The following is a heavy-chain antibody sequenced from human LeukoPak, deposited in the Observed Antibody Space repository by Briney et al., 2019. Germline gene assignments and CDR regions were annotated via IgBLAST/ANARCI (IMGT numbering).Heavy chain of an antibody. CDR1: GFTFSSYA. Sequence: GGSLRLSCAASGFTFSSYAIHWVRQAPGKGLEWVAVISSDGSNKYYADSVRGRFTISRDNSKSTLYLQMNSLRAEDTALYYCAGPGYSSSWATFDYWGQGTQVTVSS. D-gene: IGHD6-13*01. V-gene: IGHV3-30-3*01. CDR2: ISSDGSNK. J-gene: IGHJ4*02. CDR3: AGPGYSSSWATFDY.